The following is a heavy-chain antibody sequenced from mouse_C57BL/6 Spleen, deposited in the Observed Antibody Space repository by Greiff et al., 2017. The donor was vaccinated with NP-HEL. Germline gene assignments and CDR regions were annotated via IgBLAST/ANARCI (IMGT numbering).Heavy chain of an antibody. Sequence: QVQLKESGAELARPGASVKMSCKASGYTFTSYTMHWVKQRPGQGLEWIGYINPSSGYTKYNQKFKDKATLTADKSSSTAYMQLSSLTSEDSAVYYCARPTGYYYGFAYWGQGTLVTVSA. CDR1: GYTFTSYT. CDR3: ARPTGYYYGFAY. D-gene: IGHD1-1*01. CDR2: INPSSGYT. J-gene: IGHJ3*01. V-gene: IGHV1-4*01.